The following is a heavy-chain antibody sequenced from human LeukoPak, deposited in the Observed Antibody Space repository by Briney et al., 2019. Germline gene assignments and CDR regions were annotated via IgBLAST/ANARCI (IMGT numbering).Heavy chain of an antibody. CDR1: GGSFSGYY. Sequence: PSETLSLTCAVYGGSFSGYYWSWIRQPPGKGLEWIGEINHSGSTNYNPSLKSRVTISVDTSKNQFSLKLSSVTAADTAVYYCARGALVVVRDKWFDPWGQGTLVTVSS. D-gene: IGHD2-15*01. CDR2: INHSGST. CDR3: ARGALVVVRDKWFDP. J-gene: IGHJ5*02. V-gene: IGHV4-34*01.